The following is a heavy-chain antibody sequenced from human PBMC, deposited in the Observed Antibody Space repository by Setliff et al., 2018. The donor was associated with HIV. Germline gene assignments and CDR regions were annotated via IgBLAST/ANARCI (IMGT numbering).Heavy chain of an antibody. Sequence: PSETLSLTCAVYGGSFSGYYWTWIRQPPGKGLEWIGEINHSGSTNYNPSLKSRVSMSVDTSKNQFSLRLSSVTAADTAVYYCARDFTGGDGYNFWDYWGQGTLVTVSS. CDR1: GGSFSGYY. D-gene: IGHD3-3*01. J-gene: IGHJ4*02. CDR2: INHSGST. CDR3: ARDFTGGDGYNFWDY. V-gene: IGHV4-34*01.